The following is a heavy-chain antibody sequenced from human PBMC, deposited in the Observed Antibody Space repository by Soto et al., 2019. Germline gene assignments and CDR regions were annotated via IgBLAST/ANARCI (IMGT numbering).Heavy chain of an antibody. V-gene: IGHV4-31*11. CDR3: AREDAARIERWFDA. CDR1: GGSIISASYS. D-gene: IGHD6-6*01. J-gene: IGHJ5*02. Sequence: QVQLQESGPRLVKPSQTLSLSCAVSGGSIISASYSWNWIRQSPGRGMEWIGHIYSSGSTYYNPSLKSRVSISVDTSNNQFSLKLTSVTAADTAVYFCAREDAARIERWFDAGGQGILVTVSS. CDR2: IYSSGST.